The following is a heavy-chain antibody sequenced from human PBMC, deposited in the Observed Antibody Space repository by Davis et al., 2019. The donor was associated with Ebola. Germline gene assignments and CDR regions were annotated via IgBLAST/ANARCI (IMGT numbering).Heavy chain of an antibody. CDR1: GGSISSYY. V-gene: IGHV4-59*05. J-gene: IGHJ2*01. Sequence: SETLSLTCTVSGGSISSYYWSWIRQPPGKGLEWIGSIYYSGSTYYNPSLKSRVTISVDTSKNQFSLKLSSVTAADTAVYYCARQNWYFDLWGRGTLVTVSS. CDR2: IYYSGST. CDR3: ARQNWYFDL.